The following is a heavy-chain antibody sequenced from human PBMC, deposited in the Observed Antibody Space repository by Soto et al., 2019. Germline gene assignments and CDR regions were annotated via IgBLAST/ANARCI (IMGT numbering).Heavy chain of an antibody. D-gene: IGHD3-22*01. CDR2: IRQDGSEE. J-gene: IGHJ5*02. CDR1: GFTFSNYW. CDR3: TTDRSYYDSSGYGLWFGP. V-gene: IGHV3-7*03. Sequence: GGSLRLSCTASGFTFSNYWMSWVRQAPGKGLEWVANIRQDGSEEYYVDSVKGRFTISRDNAKNSLYLQMDSLRAEDTAVYYCTTDRSYYDSSGYGLWFGPWGQGTLVTVSS.